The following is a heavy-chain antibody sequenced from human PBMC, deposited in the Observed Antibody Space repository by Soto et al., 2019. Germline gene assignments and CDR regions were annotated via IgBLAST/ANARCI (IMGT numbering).Heavy chain of an antibody. Sequence: VRLLESGGVLVQPGGSLRLSCAASGFTFSVYAMSWVRQAPGKGLEWVSGISGSGDSTHYADSVKGRFTVSRDNSMSMLYLQTNSVRAGDTAIYYCAKAFYGWFNYWGQGTLVTVSS. CDR1: GFTFSVYA. D-gene: IGHD3-10*01. CDR3: AKAFYGWFNY. J-gene: IGHJ4*02. V-gene: IGHV3-23*01. CDR2: ISGSGDST.